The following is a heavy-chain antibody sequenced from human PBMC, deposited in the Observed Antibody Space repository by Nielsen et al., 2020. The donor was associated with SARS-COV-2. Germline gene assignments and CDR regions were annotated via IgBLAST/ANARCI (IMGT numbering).Heavy chain of an antibody. J-gene: IGHJ6*02. Sequence: GESLKISCAASGFTLNAYGIHWVRQAPGKGLGWVALISYDGSDKYYADSVKGRFTISRDNSKNTVFLQMNSLRPEDTAVYYCAALGEMLLLLSYGMDVWGQGTTVTVSS. V-gene: IGHV3-30*03. CDR2: ISYDGSDK. D-gene: IGHD3-10*01. CDR3: AALGEMLLLLSYGMDV. CDR1: GFTLNAYG.